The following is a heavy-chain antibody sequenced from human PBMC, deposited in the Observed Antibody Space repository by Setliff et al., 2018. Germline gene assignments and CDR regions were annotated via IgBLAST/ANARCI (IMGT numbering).Heavy chain of an antibody. J-gene: IGHJ3*02. Sequence: SVKVSCKASGYTFTGYYMHWVRQAPGQGLEWRGWINPNSGGTNYAQKFQGWVTMTRDTSISTAYMELSRLRSDDTAVYYCARSRDGGNSSGYSGAFDIWGQGTMVTVSS. CDR2: INPNSGGT. D-gene: IGHD3-22*01. CDR3: ARSRDGGNSSGYSGAFDI. CDR1: GYTFTGYY. V-gene: IGHV1-2*04.